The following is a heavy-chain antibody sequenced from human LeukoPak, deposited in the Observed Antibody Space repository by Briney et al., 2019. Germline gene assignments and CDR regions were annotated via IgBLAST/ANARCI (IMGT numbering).Heavy chain of an antibody. CDR1: GGSISSYY. D-gene: IGHD3-16*01. CDR2: IYYSGST. Sequence: SETLSLTCTVSGGSISSYYWSWIRQPPGKGLEWIGYIYYSGSTNYNPSLKSRVTILVDTSKNQFSLKLSSVTAADTAVYYCARGDYASTDWFDPWGQGTLVTVSS. V-gene: IGHV4-59*08. J-gene: IGHJ5*02. CDR3: ARGDYASTDWFDP.